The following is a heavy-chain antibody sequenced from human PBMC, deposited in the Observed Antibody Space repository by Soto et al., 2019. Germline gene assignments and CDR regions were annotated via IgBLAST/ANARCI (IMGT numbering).Heavy chain of an antibody. Sequence: PGGSLKISCKGSGYNFAVYCIAWVLQMRRKGLELMGIIYPSDSDTRYRPSFEGQVTISADKSISSAYLQWSSLRASDTGMYYCARGGVSTRAFDYWGQGTLVTVSS. D-gene: IGHD3-3*01. CDR1: GYNFAVYC. J-gene: IGHJ4*02. V-gene: IGHV5-51*01. CDR2: IYPSDSDT. CDR3: ARGGVSTRAFDY.